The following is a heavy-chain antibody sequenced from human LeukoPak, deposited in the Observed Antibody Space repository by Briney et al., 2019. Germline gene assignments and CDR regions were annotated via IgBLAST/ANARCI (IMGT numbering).Heavy chain of an antibody. Sequence: GGSLRLSCEASGFTFSAYAMTWVRQAPGKGLEWVSRISTDGSSAIYADSVKGRFTISRDNAKNTLYLQMNSLRAEDTAVYYCAIATRANWYFDLWGRGTLVTVSS. CDR1: GFTFSAYA. CDR3: AIATRANWYFDL. D-gene: IGHD2-21*01. CDR2: ISTDGSSA. V-gene: IGHV3-74*01. J-gene: IGHJ2*01.